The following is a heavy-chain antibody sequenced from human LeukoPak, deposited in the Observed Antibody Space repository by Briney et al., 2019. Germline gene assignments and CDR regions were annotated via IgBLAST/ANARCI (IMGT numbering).Heavy chain of an antibody. CDR2: VRSKGYNYAT. CDR1: GFTVSGSA. Sequence: PGGSLRLSCAASGFTVSGSAMHWVRQASGKGLEWLGRVRSKGYNYATAYGASVKDRFIISRDDSKSTAYLQMSSLKSEDTAVYYCATLGETSGWYPDHCGQGTLVTVSS. J-gene: IGHJ4*02. CDR3: ATLGETSGWYPDH. V-gene: IGHV3-73*01. D-gene: IGHD6-19*01.